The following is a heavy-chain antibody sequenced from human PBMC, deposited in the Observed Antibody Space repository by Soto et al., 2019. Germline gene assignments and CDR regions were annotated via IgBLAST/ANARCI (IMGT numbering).Heavy chain of an antibody. V-gene: IGHV3-30-3*01. CDR2: ISYDGGNK. D-gene: IGHD6-13*01. Sequence: GGSLRLSCAASGFTFSSYAMHWVRQAPGKGLEWVAIISYDGGNKYYADSVKGRFTISRDNSKNTLYLQMNSLRAEDTAVYYCARAAAAGNGRRMDVWGQGTTVTVSS. J-gene: IGHJ6*02. CDR1: GFTFSSYA. CDR3: ARAAAAGNGRRMDV.